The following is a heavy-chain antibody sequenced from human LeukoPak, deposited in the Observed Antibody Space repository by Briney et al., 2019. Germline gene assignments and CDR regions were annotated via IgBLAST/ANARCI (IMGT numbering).Heavy chain of an antibody. V-gene: IGHV4-59*12. CDR2: IYYSGST. Sequence: PSETLSLTCTVPGGSISSYYWSWIRQPPGKGLEWIGYIYYSGSTCYNPSLKSRVTISVDTSKNQFSLKLSSVTAADTAVYYCARALSIGYSSSWYEDYYYGMDVWGQGTTVTVSS. CDR3: ARALSIGYSSSWYEDYYYGMDV. CDR1: GGSISSYY. J-gene: IGHJ6*02. D-gene: IGHD6-13*01.